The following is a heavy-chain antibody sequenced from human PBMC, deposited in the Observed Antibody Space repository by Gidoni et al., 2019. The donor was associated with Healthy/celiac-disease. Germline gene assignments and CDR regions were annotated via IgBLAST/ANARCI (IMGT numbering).Heavy chain of an antibody. CDR1: GGSFGGYY. Sequence: QVQLQQWGAGLLKPSATLSLTCAVYGGSFGGYYWSWIRQPPWKGLEWIGEINHSGSTNYNPSLKSRVTISVDTSKNQFSLKLTSVTAADTAVYYCARIDGGHYFDYWGQGTLVTVSS. J-gene: IGHJ4*02. CDR2: INHSGST. V-gene: IGHV4-34*01. CDR3: ARIDGGHYFDY. D-gene: IGHD4-17*01.